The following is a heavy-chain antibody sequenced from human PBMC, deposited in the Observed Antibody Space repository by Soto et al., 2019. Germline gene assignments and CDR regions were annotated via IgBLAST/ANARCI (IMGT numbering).Heavy chain of an antibody. CDR1: GFTFSSYS. D-gene: IGHD3-10*01. CDR2: ISDSGGNT. J-gene: IGHJ5*02. CDR3: SKGSGFGDA. Sequence: EVQLTESGGGLVQPGGSLRLSCAASGFTFSSYSMTWVRQAPGKGLEWVSGISDSGGNTWYADSVKGRFTISRANSKNTLFLQMNILRAEDTGIYFCSKGSGFGDAWGQGTLVTVSS. V-gene: IGHV3-23*01.